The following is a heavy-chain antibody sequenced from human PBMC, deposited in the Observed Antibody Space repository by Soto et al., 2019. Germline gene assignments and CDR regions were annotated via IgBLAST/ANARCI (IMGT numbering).Heavy chain of an antibody. V-gene: IGHV4-59*01. CDR3: AIVPAVAGY. CDR1: GGSISSYC. J-gene: IGHJ4*02. CDR2: IYYSGTT. D-gene: IGHD2-15*01. Sequence: SETLSLTCTVSGGSISSYCWSWIRQPPGKGLEWIGYIYYSGTTNYNPSLKSRVTISIDTSKNQFSLKLSSVTAADTALYYCAIVPAVAGYWGQGTLVTVSS.